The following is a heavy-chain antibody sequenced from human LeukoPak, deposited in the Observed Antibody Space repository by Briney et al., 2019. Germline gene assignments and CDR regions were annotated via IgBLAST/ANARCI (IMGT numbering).Heavy chain of an antibody. Sequence: GGSLRLSCAASGFTFSSYWMSWVRQAPGKGLEWVANIKKDGSEKYYVDSVKGRFTISRDNAKNSLYLQMNSLRAEDTAIYYCATYRQVMLPFEAWDQGTLVTVSS. J-gene: IGHJ5*02. D-gene: IGHD5-18*01. V-gene: IGHV3-7*03. CDR3: ATYRQVMLPFEA. CDR2: IKKDGSEK. CDR1: GFTFSSYW.